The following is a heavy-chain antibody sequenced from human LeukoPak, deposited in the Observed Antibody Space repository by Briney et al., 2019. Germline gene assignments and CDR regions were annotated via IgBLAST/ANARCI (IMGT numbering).Heavy chain of an antibody. Sequence: SETLSLICTVSGGSISSYYWSWIRQPPGKGLEWIGYLYYSGSTSYNPSLKSRVTISVDTSKNQLSLKLSSVTAADTAMYYCARPLRSGWYGGFDYWGQGTLVTVSS. CDR1: GGSISSYY. CDR3: ARPLRSGWYGGFDY. J-gene: IGHJ4*02. CDR2: LYYSGST. D-gene: IGHD6-19*01. V-gene: IGHV4-59*01.